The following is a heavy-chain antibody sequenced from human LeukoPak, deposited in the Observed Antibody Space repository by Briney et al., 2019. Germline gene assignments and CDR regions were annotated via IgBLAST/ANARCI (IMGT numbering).Heavy chain of an antibody. CDR1: GFTFDDYA. CDR2: ISWNSGSI. CDR3: AKPGCSSTSCPETYYGMDV. V-gene: IGHV3-9*01. D-gene: IGHD2-2*01. Sequence: GRSLRLSCAASGFTFDDYAMHWVRQAPGKGLEWVSGISWNSGSIGYADSVKGRFTISRDNAKNSLYLQMNSLRAEDTALYYCAKPGCSSTSCPETYYGMDVWGQGTTVTVSS. J-gene: IGHJ6*02.